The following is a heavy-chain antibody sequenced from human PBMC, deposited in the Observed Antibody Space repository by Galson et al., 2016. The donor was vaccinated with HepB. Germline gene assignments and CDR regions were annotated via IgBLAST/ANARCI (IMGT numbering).Heavy chain of an antibody. J-gene: IGHJ5*02. CDR2: ISPRGTDT. D-gene: IGHD2-8*01. CDR1: GFNFNIYA. CDR3: ARDTYGAFDP. V-gene: IGHV3-23*01. Sequence: SLRLSCAASGFNFNIYAMAWVRQAPGKGLQWVSAISPRGTDTYYADSVMGRFSISRDNSKTTVYLQMDSLRAEDTAVDYCARDTYGAFDPWGQGALVTVSS.